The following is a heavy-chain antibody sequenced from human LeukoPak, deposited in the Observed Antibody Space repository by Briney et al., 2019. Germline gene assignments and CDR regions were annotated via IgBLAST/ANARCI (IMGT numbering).Heavy chain of an antibody. CDR2: INSDGTST. D-gene: IGHD6-19*01. CDR3: ATSEARSNGWYVY. V-gene: IGHV3-74*01. J-gene: IGHJ4*02. Sequence: GGSLRLSCAASGFTLSSYWMHWVRQAPGKGLVWVSRINSDGTSTTYADSVKGRFTISRDNAKNMLYLKMNSLRAEDTAVYYCATSEARSNGWYVYWGQGTLVTVSS. CDR1: GFTLSSYW.